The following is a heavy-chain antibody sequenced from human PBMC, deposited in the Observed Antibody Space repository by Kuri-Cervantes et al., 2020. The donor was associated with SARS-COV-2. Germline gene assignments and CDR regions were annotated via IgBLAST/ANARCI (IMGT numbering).Heavy chain of an antibody. Sequence: ASVKVSCKASGYTFTGYYMHWVRQAPGQGLEWMGWINPNSGGTNYAQKFQGRVTITRDTSASTAYMELSSLRSEDTAVYYCARVYGSGSYGAYYGMDVWGQGTTVTVSS. D-gene: IGHD3-10*01. CDR3: ARVYGSGSYGAYYGMDV. J-gene: IGHJ6*02. CDR2: INPNSGGT. V-gene: IGHV1-2*02. CDR1: GYTFTGYY.